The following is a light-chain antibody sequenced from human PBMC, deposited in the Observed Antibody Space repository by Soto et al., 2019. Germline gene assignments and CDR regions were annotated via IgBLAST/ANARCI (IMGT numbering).Light chain of an antibody. CDR2: AAS. J-gene: IGKJ5*01. V-gene: IGKV3-15*01. CDR3: QQYNNWPRIT. CDR1: QGISTR. Sequence: EIVPTRSPATQSVSPGASASLFCKASQGISTRLAWYQQKPGQAPRLLIYAASTRAAGIPARFSGSGSGTDFTLTISSLQSEDFAVYYCQQYNNWPRITFGQGTRLEIK.